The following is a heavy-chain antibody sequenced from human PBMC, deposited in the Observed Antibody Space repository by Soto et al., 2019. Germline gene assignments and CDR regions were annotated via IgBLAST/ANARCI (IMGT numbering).Heavy chain of an antibody. CDR2: FYYSGST. J-gene: IGHJ6*02. CDR1: GGSISSSSYY. CDR3: ARDDSYYDSSGYSGNV. D-gene: IGHD3-22*01. V-gene: IGHV4-39*07. Sequence: PSETLSLTCTVSGGSISSSSYYWGWIRQSPGKGLEWIGSFYYSGSTYYSPSLKSRVTISVDTSKNQFSLKLSSVTAADTAVYYCARDDSYYDSSGYSGNVWGQGTTVTVSS.